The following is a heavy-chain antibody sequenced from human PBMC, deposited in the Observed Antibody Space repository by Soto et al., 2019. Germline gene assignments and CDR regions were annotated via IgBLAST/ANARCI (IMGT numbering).Heavy chain of an antibody. CDR1: GGSISSGGYY. CDR3: ARALLGYCSGGSCYNFDY. Sequence: PSETLSLTCTVSGGSISSGGYYWSWIRQHPGKGLEWIGYIYYSGSTYYNPSLKSRVTISVDTSKNQFSLKLSSVTAADTAVYYCARALLGYCSGGSCYNFDYWGQGTLVTVSS. D-gene: IGHD2-15*01. V-gene: IGHV4-31*03. CDR2: IYYSGST. J-gene: IGHJ4*02.